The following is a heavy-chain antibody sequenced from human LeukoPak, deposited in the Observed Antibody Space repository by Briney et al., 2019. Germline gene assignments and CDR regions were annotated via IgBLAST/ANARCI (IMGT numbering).Heavy chain of an antibody. J-gene: IGHJ1*01. D-gene: IGHD3/OR15-3a*01. V-gene: IGHV3-30*02. Sequence: GGSLRLSCAASGFNFSNYGMDWVRQAPGKGLEWVAFIRNDESDKYYADSVKGRFTISRDNSKDTLYLQMSSLRVEDTAVYYCTKGLSVMVFGVAPPHQWGQGTRVAVSS. CDR1: GFNFSNYG. CDR3: TKGLSVMVFGVAPPHQ. CDR2: IRNDESDK.